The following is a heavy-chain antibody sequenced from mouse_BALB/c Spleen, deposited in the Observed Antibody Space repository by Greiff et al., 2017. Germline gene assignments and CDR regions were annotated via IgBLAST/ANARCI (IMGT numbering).Heavy chain of an antibody. D-gene: IGHD2-1*01. CDR1: GYNFTSYW. Sequence: QVQLQQSGPELVKPGASVKMSCKASGYNFTSYWINWVKLRPGQGLEWIGDIYPGSGSTNYNEKFKSKATLTVDTSSSTAYMQLSSLASEDSALYYCARDAPYGNYGAWFAYWGQGTLVTVSA. J-gene: IGHJ3*01. V-gene: IGHV1-55*01. CDR2: IYPGSGST. CDR3: ARDAPYGNYGAWFAY.